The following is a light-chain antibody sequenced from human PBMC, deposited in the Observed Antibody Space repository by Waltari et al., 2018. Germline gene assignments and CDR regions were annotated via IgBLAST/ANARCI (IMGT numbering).Light chain of an antibody. CDR1: GSNIGAGYD. CDR3: QSDDTSLSVV. V-gene: IGLV1-40*01. J-gene: IGLJ3*02. CDR2: GSL. Sequence: QSVLTQPPSVSGAPGQRVTISCTGSGSNIGAGYDVHWYQHLPRAAPKLRIYGSLSRPLGVPDRLFVSTAGTSSSLDITGLQAEDEVDYYCQSDDTSLSVVFGGGTKLTVL.